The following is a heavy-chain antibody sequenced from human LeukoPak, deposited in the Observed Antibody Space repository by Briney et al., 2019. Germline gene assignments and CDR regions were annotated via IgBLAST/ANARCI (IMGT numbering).Heavy chain of an antibody. J-gene: IGHJ6*02. CDR1: GGSISSYY. CDR2: IYYSGST. CDR3: ARAGTSSSYYYYGMDV. Sequence: SETLSLTCTVSGGSISSYYWSWIRQPPGKGLEWIGYIYYSGSTNYNPSLKSRVTISVDTSKNQFSLKLSSVTAADTAVYYCARAGTSSSYYYYGMDVWGQGTTVTVSS. V-gene: IGHV4-59*01. D-gene: IGHD6-13*01.